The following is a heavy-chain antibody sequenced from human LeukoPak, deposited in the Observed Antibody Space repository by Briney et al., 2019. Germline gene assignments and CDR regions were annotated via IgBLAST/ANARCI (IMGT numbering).Heavy chain of an antibody. Sequence: PGRSLRLSCAASGFTFSSYGMHWVRQAPGKGLEWVAVIWYDGSNKYYADSVKGRFTISRDNSKNTLYLQLNSLRAADTAVYYCAKTDSSGYILDYWGQGTLVTVSS. CDR2: IWYDGSNK. CDR1: GFTFSSYG. J-gene: IGHJ4*02. CDR3: AKTDSSGYILDY. V-gene: IGHV3-33*06. D-gene: IGHD3-22*01.